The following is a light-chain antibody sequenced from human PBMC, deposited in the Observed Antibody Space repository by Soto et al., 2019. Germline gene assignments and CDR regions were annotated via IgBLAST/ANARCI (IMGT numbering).Light chain of an antibody. J-gene: IGKJ4*01. CDR2: DAS. CDR3: QQRSNWPSLT. Sequence: EIVLTQSPATLSLSPGEIATLSCRASQSVSSALARYQQKPGQAPRLLIYDASNRANGIPARFSGSGSGTDFTLTISSLEPEDFAVYYCQQRSNWPSLTFGGGTKVEIK. CDR1: QSVSSA. V-gene: IGKV3-11*01.